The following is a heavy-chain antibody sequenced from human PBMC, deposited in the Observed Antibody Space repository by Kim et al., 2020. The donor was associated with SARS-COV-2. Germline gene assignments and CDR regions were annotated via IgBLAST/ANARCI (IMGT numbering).Heavy chain of an antibody. J-gene: IGHJ5*02. D-gene: IGHD3-10*01. Sequence: GGSLRLSCAASGFTFDDYAMHWVRQAPGKGLEWVSGISWNSGSIGYADSVKGRFTISRDNAKNSLYLQMNSLRAEDTALYYCAKASARIWFGELVWFDPWGQGTLVTVSS. V-gene: IGHV3-9*01. CDR3: AKASARIWFGELVWFDP. CDR1: GFTFDDYA. CDR2: ISWNSGSI.